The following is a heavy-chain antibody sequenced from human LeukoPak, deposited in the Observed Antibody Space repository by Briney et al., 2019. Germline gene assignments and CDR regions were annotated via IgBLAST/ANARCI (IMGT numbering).Heavy chain of an antibody. CDR3: ARTTEDCSSTSCYQYWFDP. V-gene: IGHV4-59*01. CDR2: IYYSGST. J-gene: IGHJ5*02. Sequence: SETLSLTCTVSGGSISSYYWSWIRQPPGKGLAGIGYIYYSGSTGYNPPLKSRVTISVDTSKNQISLKVRSVTAADTAVYYCARTTEDCSSTSCYQYWFDPWGQGTLVTVSS. D-gene: IGHD2-2*01. CDR1: GGSISSYY.